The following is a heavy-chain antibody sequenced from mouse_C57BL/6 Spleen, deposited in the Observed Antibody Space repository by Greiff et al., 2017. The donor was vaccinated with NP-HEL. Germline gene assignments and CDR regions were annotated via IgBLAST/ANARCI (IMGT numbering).Heavy chain of an antibody. CDR1: GYTFTSYW. V-gene: IGHV1-5*01. CDR2: IYPGTSDT. CDR3: TGGNPYYAMDY. D-gene: IGHD2-1*01. Sequence: EVQLQQSGTVLARPGASVKMSCKTSGYTFTSYWMHWVNQRPGQGLEWIGAIYPGTSDTSYNQKFKGKAKLTAVTSASTAYMELSSLTNEDSAVYYCTGGNPYYAMDYWGQGTSVTVSS. J-gene: IGHJ4*01.